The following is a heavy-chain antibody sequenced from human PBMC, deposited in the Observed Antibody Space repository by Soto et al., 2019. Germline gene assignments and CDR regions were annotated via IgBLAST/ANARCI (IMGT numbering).Heavy chain of an antibody. J-gene: IGHJ6*03. D-gene: IGHD6-6*01. V-gene: IGHV1-18*01. Sequence: QVQLLQSGAEVKKPGASVKVSCKASGYTFTNYGITWVRQAPGQGLEWMGWISAYNGDTHYTQRLQGRVTMTTDTSPSKAYMGLRGLSSDETAVYYGARVRQLVGYFYYYMDVWGKGTTVTVSS. CDR3: ARVRQLVGYFYYYMDV. CDR1: GYTFTNYG. CDR2: ISAYNGDT.